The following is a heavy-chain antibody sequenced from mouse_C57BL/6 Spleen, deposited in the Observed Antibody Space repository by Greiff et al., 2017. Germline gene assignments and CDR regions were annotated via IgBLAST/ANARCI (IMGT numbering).Heavy chain of an antibody. V-gene: IGHV1-18*01. J-gene: IGHJ2*01. CDR1: GYTFTDYN. Sequence: EVQLQESGPELVKPGASVKIPCKASGYTFTDYNMDWVKQSHGKSLEWIGDINPNNGGTIYNQKFKGKATLTVDKSSSTAYMELRSLTSEDTAVYYCAQVGGTTVVATPFDYWGQGTTLTVSS. CDR2: INPNNGGT. CDR3: AQVGGTTVVATPFDY. D-gene: IGHD1-1*01.